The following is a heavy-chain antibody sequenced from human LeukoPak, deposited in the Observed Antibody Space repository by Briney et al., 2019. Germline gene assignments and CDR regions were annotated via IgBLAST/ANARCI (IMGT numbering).Heavy chain of an antibody. CDR1: GYTFTSYY. Sequence: ASVKVSCKASGYTFTSYYMHWVRQAPGQGLEWMGIIKPSGDSTTYAQKFQGRVTMTRDTSTSTVYMELSSLRSEDTAVYYCAREGIVGATRFDYWGQGTLVTVSS. CDR2: IKPSGDST. D-gene: IGHD1-26*01. CDR3: AREGIVGATRFDY. V-gene: IGHV1-46*01. J-gene: IGHJ4*02.